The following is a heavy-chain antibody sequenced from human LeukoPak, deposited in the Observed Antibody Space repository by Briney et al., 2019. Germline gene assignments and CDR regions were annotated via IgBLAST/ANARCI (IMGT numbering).Heavy chain of an antibody. CDR3: ARWYSSGWAFDY. CDR2: IHYSGST. D-gene: IGHD6-19*01. Sequence: SETLSLTCTVSGGTISSYYWNWIRQPPGKGLEWIGYIHYSGSTKYNPSLKSRVTISVDTSKNQFSLKLSSVTAADTAVYYCARWYSSGWAFDYWGQGTLVAVSS. CDR1: GGTISSYY. V-gene: IGHV4-59*08. J-gene: IGHJ4*02.